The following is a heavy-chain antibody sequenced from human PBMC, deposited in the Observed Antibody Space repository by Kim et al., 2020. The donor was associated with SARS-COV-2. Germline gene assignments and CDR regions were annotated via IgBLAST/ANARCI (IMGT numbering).Heavy chain of an antibody. Sequence: GGSLRLSCAASGFTFSSYDMSWVRQAPGKGLEWVSSISSSGGSTYYADSVKGRFTISRDNSKNTLYLQMNSLRAEDTAVYYCAKLYDSSGYYYSVGYAFDIWGQGTMVTVSS. J-gene: IGHJ3*02. CDR3: AKLYDSSGYYYSVGYAFDI. CDR2: ISSSGGST. V-gene: IGHV3-23*01. D-gene: IGHD3-22*01. CDR1: GFTFSSYD.